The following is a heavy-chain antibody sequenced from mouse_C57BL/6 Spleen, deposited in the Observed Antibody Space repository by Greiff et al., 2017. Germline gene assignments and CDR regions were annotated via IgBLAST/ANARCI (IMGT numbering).Heavy chain of an antibody. CDR3: ARGFYYGSSYDGYFDY. CDR1: GYTFTSYT. Sequence: QVQLQKSGAELARPGASVKMSCKASGYTFTSYTMHWVKQRPGQGLEWIGYINPSSGYTKYNQKFKDKATLTADKSSSTAYMQLSSLTSEDSAVYYCARGFYYGSSYDGYFDYWGQGTTLTVSS. V-gene: IGHV1-4*01. CDR2: INPSSGYT. J-gene: IGHJ2*01. D-gene: IGHD1-1*01.